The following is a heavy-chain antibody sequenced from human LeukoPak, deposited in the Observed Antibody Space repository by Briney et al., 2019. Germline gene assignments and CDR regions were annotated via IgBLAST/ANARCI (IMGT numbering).Heavy chain of an antibody. J-gene: IGHJ4*02. V-gene: IGHV4-59*01. CDR1: GGSISSYY. CDR3: AREGAVAGHFDY. CDR2: IYYSGST. D-gene: IGHD6-19*01. Sequence: PSETLSLTCTVSGGSISSYYWSWIRQPPGKGLEWIGYIYYSGSTNYNPSLKSRVTISVDTSKNQFSLKLSSVTAADTAVYYCAREGAVAGHFDYWGQGTLVTVSS.